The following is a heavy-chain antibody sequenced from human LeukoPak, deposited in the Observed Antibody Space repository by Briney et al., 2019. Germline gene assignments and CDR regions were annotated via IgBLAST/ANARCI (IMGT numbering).Heavy chain of an antibody. Sequence: PGGSLRLSCAASGFTFSSYAMSWVRQAPGKGLEWVSAISGSGGSTYYADSVKGRFTISRDNSKNTLYLQMNSLRAEDTAVYYCAKDLLSPPGWELLRQTEDYWGQGTLVTVSS. CDR3: AKDLLSPPGWELLRQTEDY. CDR1: GFTFSSYA. J-gene: IGHJ4*02. V-gene: IGHV3-23*01. D-gene: IGHD1-26*01. CDR2: ISGSGGST.